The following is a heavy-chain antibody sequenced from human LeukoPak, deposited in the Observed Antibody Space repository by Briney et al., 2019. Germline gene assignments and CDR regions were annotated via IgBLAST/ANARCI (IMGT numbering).Heavy chain of an antibody. CDR1: GYTFTSYG. Sequence: GASVKVSCKASGYTFTSYGISWVRQAPGQGLEWMGWISAYNGNTNYAQKLQGRVTMTTDTSTSTAYMELRSLRSDDTAVYYCARYYDFWSGPYYYGMDVWGQGTTVTVSS. D-gene: IGHD3-3*01. V-gene: IGHV1-18*01. CDR2: ISAYNGNT. CDR3: ARYYDFWSGPYYYGMDV. J-gene: IGHJ6*02.